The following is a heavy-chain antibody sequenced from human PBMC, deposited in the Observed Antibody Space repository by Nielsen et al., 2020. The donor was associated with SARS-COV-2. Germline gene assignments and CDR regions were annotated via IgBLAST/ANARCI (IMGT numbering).Heavy chain of an antibody. V-gene: IGHV3-9*01. J-gene: IGHJ2*01. Sequence: SLKISCAASGFTFDDYAMHWVRQAPGKGLEWVSGISWNGGSTGYADSVKGRFTISRDNAKNSLYLQMNSLRAEDTALYYCAKTLFSDYGDYYWYFDLWGRGTLVTVSS. CDR1: GFTFDDYA. D-gene: IGHD4-17*01. CDR3: AKTLFSDYGDYYWYFDL. CDR2: ISWNGGST.